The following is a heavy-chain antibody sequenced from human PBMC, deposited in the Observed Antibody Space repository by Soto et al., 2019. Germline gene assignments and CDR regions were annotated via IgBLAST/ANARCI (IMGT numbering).Heavy chain of an antibody. CDR2: ISGSGGST. D-gene: IGHD3-22*01. CDR3: AKCTSYYYDSSGYHYDY. CDR1: VFTFSTYA. J-gene: IGHJ4*02. Sequence: GSLRLSCAASVFTFSTYAMSWVRQAPGEGLEWVSAISGSGGSTYYADSVKGRFTISRDNSKNTLYLQMNSLRAEDTAVYYCAKCTSYYYDSSGYHYDYWGQGTLVTVSS. V-gene: IGHV3-23*01.